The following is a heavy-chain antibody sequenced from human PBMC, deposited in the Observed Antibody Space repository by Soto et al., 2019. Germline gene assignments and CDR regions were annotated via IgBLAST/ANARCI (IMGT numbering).Heavy chain of an antibody. V-gene: IGHV4-59*08. CDR2: VYYTGST. Sequence: SETLSLTCIVSSDSINSYYWSWIRQPPGKALQWIGYVYYTGSTNYNPSLKSRVTISVSTSKKQFSLKLSSVTAADTAVYYCAGGNNGYDANFAYWGQGALVTVSS. CDR1: SDSINSYY. CDR3: AGGNNGYDANFAY. J-gene: IGHJ4*02. D-gene: IGHD5-12*01.